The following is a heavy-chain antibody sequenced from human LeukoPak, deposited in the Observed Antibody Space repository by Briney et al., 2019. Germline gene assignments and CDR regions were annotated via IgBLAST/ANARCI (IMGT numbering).Heavy chain of an antibody. CDR2: IYSGGST. CDR1: GFPFSSYA. Sequence: GGSLRLSCAASGFPFSSYAMTWVRQAPGKGLDWVSVIYSGGSTYYADSVKGRFTISRDNSKNTLYLQMNSLRAEDTAVYYCAGGKGAFDIWGQGTMVTVSS. V-gene: IGHV3-53*01. J-gene: IGHJ3*02. CDR3: AGGKGAFDI.